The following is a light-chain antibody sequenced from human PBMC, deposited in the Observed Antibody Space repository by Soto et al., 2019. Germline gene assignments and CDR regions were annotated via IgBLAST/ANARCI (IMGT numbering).Light chain of an antibody. CDR1: QSISSC. J-gene: IGKJ1*01. CDR2: DAS. CDR3: QQYNSYSRT. V-gene: IGKV1-5*01. Sequence: DIQMTQSPSTLSASVGDRVTITGRASQSISSCLAWYQQKPGQAPKLLIYDASSLERGVPSRFSGSGSGTECTLTIRRLQPDEFAPYYGQQYNSYSRTFGQGTKVDIK.